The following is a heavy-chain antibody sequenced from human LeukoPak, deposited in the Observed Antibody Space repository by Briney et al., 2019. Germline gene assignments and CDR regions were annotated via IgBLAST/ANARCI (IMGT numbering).Heavy chain of an antibody. CDR3: ASAYLGELSY. V-gene: IGHV4-59*01. J-gene: IGHJ4*02. CDR2: IYYSGST. Sequence: SETLSLTCTVSGGSISSYYWSWIRQPPGKGLEWIGYIYYSGSTNYNPSLKSRVTISVDTSKNQFSLKLSSVAAADTAVYYCASAYLGELSYWGQGTLVTVSS. CDR1: GGSISSYY. D-gene: IGHD3-16*02.